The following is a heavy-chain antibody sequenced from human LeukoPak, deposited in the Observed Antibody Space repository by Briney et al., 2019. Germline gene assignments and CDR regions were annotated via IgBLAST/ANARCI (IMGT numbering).Heavy chain of an antibody. CDR1: GFTFSSYA. V-gene: IGHV3-23*01. J-gene: IGHJ5*02. CDR2: ISGSGGST. CDR3: AKDRRYVTIYIA. D-gene: IGHD3-3*01. Sequence: GGSLRLSCAASGFTFSSYAMSWVRQAPGKGLEWVSAISGSGGSTYYADSVKGRFTISRDNSKNTLCLQMNSLRAEDTAVYYCAKDRRYVTIYIAWGQGTLVTVSS.